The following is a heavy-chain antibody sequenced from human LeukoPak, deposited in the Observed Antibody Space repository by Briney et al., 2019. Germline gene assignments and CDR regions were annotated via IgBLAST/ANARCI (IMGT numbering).Heavy chain of an antibody. CDR1: GFNFSGYG. CDR2: IRYDESNK. D-gene: IGHD6-19*01. Sequence: GGSLRLSCAASGFNFSGYGMHWVRQAPGKGLEWVAFIRYDESNKYYADSVKGRFTISRDNSRNTLYLQMNSLRTEDTAVYYCSGIAVAGIYWGQGTLVTVSS. CDR3: SGIAVAGIY. V-gene: IGHV3-30*02. J-gene: IGHJ4*02.